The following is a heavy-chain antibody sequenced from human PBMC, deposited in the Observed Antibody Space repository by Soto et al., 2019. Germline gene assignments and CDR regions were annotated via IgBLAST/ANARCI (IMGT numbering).Heavy chain of an antibody. Sequence: QVQLVQSGAEVKKPGSSVKVSCKASGGTFSSYAISWVRQAPGQGLEWMGGIIPIFGTANYAQKFQGRVTISADESTSTAYKELSRLRSEDTAVYYCARFCREPLCDYYYGMDVWGQGTTVTVSS. CDR1: GGTFSSYA. V-gene: IGHV1-69*12. CDR2: IIPIFGTA. CDR3: ARFCREPLCDYYYGMDV. J-gene: IGHJ6*02. D-gene: IGHD2-15*01.